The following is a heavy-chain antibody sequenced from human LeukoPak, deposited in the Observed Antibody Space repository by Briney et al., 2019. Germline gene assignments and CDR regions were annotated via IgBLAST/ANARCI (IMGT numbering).Heavy chain of an antibody. J-gene: IGHJ4*02. Sequence: GGSLRLSCAPSGFTFSSYSMNWVRQAPGKGLEWVSSISSSSSYIYYADSVKGRFTISRDNAKNSLYLQMNSLRAEDTAVYYCAREVIAAAGRGIDYWGQGTLVTVSS. V-gene: IGHV3-21*01. CDR1: GFTFSSYS. D-gene: IGHD6-13*01. CDR2: ISSSSSYI. CDR3: AREVIAAAGRGIDY.